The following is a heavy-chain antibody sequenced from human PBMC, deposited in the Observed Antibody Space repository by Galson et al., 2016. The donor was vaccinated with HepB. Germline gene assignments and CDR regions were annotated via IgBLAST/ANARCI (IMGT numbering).Heavy chain of an antibody. D-gene: IGHD1-1*01. CDR1: GFPFSIHD. CDR2: IETAGDT. V-gene: IGHV3-13*01. CDR3: ARGKSLLTMPWNYGLDV. Sequence: LRLSCAASGFPFSIHDMHWVRQVTGQGLEWVSAIETAGDTYYPDSVKGRFTISRENAKNSLYLQMNDLRAGDTAVYYCARGKSLLTMPWNYGLDVWGKGTAVTVSS. J-gene: IGHJ6*04.